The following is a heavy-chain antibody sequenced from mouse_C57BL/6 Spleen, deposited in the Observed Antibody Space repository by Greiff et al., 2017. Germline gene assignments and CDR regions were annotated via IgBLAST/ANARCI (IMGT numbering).Heavy chain of an antibody. CDR1: GYSFTGYY. CDR2: INPSTGGT. J-gene: IGHJ4*01. Sequence: VQLQQSGPELVKPGASVKISCKASGYSFTGYYMNWVKQSPEKSLEWIGEINPSTGGTTYNQKFKAKATLTVDKSSSTAYMQLKSLTSEDSAVYYCARGTGTKIWGQGTSLTVSS. CDR3: ARGTGTKI. D-gene: IGHD4-1*01. V-gene: IGHV1-42*01.